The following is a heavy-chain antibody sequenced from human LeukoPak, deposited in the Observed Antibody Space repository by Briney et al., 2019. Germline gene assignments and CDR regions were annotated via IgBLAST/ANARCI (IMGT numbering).Heavy chain of an antibody. J-gene: IGHJ4*02. CDR2: IYHSGST. V-gene: IGHV4-30-2*01. CDR1: GGSISSGGYY. Sequence: SETLSLTCTVSGGSISSGGYYWSWIRQPPGKGLEWIGYIYHSGSTYYNPSLKSRVTISVDRSKNQFSLKLSSVTAADTAVYYCARNPYCSSTSCYKGGVDYWGQGTLVTVSS. D-gene: IGHD2-2*01. CDR3: ARNPYCSSTSCYKGGVDY.